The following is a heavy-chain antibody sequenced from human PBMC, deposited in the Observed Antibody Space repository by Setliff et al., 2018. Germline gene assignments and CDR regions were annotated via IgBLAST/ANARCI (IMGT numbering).Heavy chain of an antibody. CDR1: GGSLSSGDYY. D-gene: IGHD3-22*01. Sequence: SETLSLTCTVAGGSLSSGDYYWSWLRQHPGNGREWIGCVYYSGNTYYSPSLKSPVTMFVDTSKNQFSLLLYSVTAADTAIYYWARYDSSGYSENYYFDYWGQGTLVTVSS. V-gene: IGHV4-39*07. CDR3: ARYDSSGYSENYYFDY. J-gene: IGHJ4*02. CDR2: VYYSGNT.